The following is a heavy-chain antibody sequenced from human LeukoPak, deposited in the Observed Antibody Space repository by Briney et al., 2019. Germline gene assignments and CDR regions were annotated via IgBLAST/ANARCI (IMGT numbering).Heavy chain of an antibody. V-gene: IGHV3-23*01. J-gene: IGHJ4*02. CDR1: GFTFSSYA. CDR3: AKGSYYDSSGSFYFDY. D-gene: IGHD3-22*01. CDR2: ISGSGDNT. Sequence: GGSLRLSCAASGFTFSSYAMSWVRKAPGKGREWVSGISGSGDNTYYADSVKGRFTISRDNSKNTLYVQVNSLGTEDTAAYYCAKGSYYDSSGSFYFDYWGQGTLVTVSS.